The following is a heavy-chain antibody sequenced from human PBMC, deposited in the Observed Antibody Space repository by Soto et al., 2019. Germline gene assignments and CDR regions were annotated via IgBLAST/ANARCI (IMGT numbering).Heavy chain of an antibody. CDR1: GGSISSAHYY. Sequence: SETLSLTCTVSGGSISSAHYYWNWIRQHPGKGLEWIGYIYYNGNTYYNPSLNSRVTISVDTSKNQFSLELNSVTAADTAIYYCVRDGPRMAVDWGQGALVTVSS. D-gene: IGHD2-8*01. CDR2: IYYNGNT. V-gene: IGHV4-31*03. J-gene: IGHJ4*02. CDR3: VRDGPRMAVD.